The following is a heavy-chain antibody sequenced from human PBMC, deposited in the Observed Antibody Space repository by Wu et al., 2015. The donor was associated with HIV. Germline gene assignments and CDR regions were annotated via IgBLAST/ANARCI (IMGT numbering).Heavy chain of an antibody. CDR1: GYTFTSYY. CDR3: ARDSCGSVRGGCDFDY. V-gene: IGHV1-46*01. CDR2: INPSGGST. J-gene: IGHJ4*02. Sequence: QVQLVQSGAEVKKPGASVKVSCKASGYTFTSYYMHWVRQAPGQGLEWMGIINPSGGSTSYAQKFQGRVTMTRDTSTSTVYMELSSLRSEDTAVYYCARDSCGSVRGGCDFDYWGQGTLVTVSS. D-gene: IGHD3-10*01.